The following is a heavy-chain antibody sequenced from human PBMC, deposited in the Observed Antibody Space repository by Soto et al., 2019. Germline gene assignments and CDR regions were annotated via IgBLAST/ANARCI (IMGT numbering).Heavy chain of an antibody. CDR1: GDSIISSDFY. Sequence: PSETLSLTCTVSGDSIISSDFYWGWVRQPPGKGLEWIGSIFYLGSSYYNPSLKSRVTMSVDTSKNQFSLRLRSVTAADTALYFCARHSLALRKNNWFDPWGPGIMVTAPQ. V-gene: IGHV4-39*01. D-gene: IGHD3-3*02. CDR3: ARHSLALRKNNWFDP. CDR2: IFYLGSS. J-gene: IGHJ5*02.